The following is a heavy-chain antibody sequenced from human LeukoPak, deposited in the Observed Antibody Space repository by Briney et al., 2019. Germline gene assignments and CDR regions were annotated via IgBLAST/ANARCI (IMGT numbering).Heavy chain of an antibody. CDR1: GGSISSSSSY. D-gene: IGHD5-24*01. CDR3: ARAEGDGYNPWGDAFDI. J-gene: IGHJ3*02. Sequence: SETLSLTCTVSGGSISSSSSYWGWIRQPPGKGLEWIGSIYYSGRTYYNPSLESRVTILVDTSNNQFSLNLSSVTAVDTAVYYCARAEGDGYNPWGDAFDIWGQGTMVTVSS. V-gene: IGHV4-39*07. CDR2: IYYSGRT.